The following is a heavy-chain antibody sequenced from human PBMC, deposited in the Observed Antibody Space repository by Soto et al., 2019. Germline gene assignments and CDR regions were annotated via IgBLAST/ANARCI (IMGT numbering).Heavy chain of an antibody. D-gene: IGHD2-2*01. CDR2: IIPIFGTA. CDR1: GGTFSSYA. V-gene: IGHV1-69*13. Sequence: SVKDSCKASGGTFSSYAISWVRQAPGQGLEWMGGIIPIFGTANYAQKFQGRVTITAGESTSTAYMELSSLRSEDTAVYYCAREPAYCIMTSCYSHSDPWGPGTLFSLSS. J-gene: IGHJ5*02. CDR3: AREPAYCIMTSCYSHSDP.